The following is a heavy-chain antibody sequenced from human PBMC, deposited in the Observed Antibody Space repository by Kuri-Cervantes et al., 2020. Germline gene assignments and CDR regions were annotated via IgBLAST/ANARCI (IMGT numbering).Heavy chain of an antibody. CDR2: ISSSSSTI. V-gene: IGHV3-48*01. CDR1: GFTFSSYS. J-gene: IGHJ3*02. D-gene: IGHD3-3*01. CDR3: ARHGAPTITVFGAVIGAWGFDI. Sequence: GESLKISCAASGFTFSSYSMNWVRQAPGKGLEWVSYISSSSSTIYYADSVKGRFTISRDNSKNTLYLQMNSLRAEDTAVYYCARHGAPTITVFGAVIGAWGFDIWGQGTMVTVSS.